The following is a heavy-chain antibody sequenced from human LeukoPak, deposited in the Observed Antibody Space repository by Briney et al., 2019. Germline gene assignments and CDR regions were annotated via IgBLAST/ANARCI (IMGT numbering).Heavy chain of an antibody. J-gene: IGHJ5*02. CDR3: AKDYEPLVGVHRWGDWFDP. CDR1: GSTFSSYS. Sequence: GGSLRLSCAASGSTFSSYSMNWVRQAPGKGLEWVSSISGSSSYIYYADSVKGRFTISRDNAKNSLYVQMNSLRAEDTAVYYCAKDYEPLVGVHRWGDWFDPWGQGTLVTVSS. D-gene: IGHD1-26*01. CDR2: ISGSSSYI. V-gene: IGHV3-21*04.